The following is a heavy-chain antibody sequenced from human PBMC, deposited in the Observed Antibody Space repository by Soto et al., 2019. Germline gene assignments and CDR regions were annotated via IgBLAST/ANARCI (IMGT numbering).Heavy chain of an antibody. CDR1: GFTFSSYA. Sequence: VQLVESGGGLVQPGGSLILSCLAYGFTFSSYAMHWIRQAPGKGLEWVAVISYDGSNKYYADSVKGRFTISRDNSKNTLYLQMNSLRAEDTAVYYCAREHSSSFSLLHYWGQGTLVTVSS. CDR3: AREHSSSFSLLHY. J-gene: IGHJ4*02. CDR2: ISYDGSNK. D-gene: IGHD6-13*01. V-gene: IGHV3-30-3*01.